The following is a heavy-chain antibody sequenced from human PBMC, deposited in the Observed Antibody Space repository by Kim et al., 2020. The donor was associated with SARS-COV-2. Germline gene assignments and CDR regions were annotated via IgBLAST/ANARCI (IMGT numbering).Heavy chain of an antibody. Sequence: GGSLRLSCAASGFTFSSYGMHWVRQAPGKGLEWVAVISYDGSNKYYADSVKGRFTISRDNSKNTLYLQMNSLRAEDTAVYYCARTRWWLRTNLDGMDVWGQGTTVTVSS. J-gene: IGHJ6*02. D-gene: IGHD5-12*01. CDR2: ISYDGSNK. CDR3: ARTRWWLRTNLDGMDV. V-gene: IGHV3-33*05. CDR1: GFTFSSYG.